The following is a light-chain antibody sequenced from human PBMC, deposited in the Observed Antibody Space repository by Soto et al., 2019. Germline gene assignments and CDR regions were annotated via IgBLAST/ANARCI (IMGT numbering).Light chain of an antibody. Sequence: DIQMTQSPSSLSASVGDRVTITCRTSQDISNYLAWYQQKPGKVPKLLIYAASTLQSGVPSRFSGGGSGTDFSLTISSLQPEDGATYYCQKYSSAPHTFGGGTKVEIQ. CDR1: QDISNY. J-gene: IGKJ4*01. V-gene: IGKV1-27*01. CDR2: AAS. CDR3: QKYSSAPHT.